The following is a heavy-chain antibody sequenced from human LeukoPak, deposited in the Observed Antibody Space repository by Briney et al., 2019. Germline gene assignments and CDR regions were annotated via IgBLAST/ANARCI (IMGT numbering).Heavy chain of an antibody. Sequence: PSGTLSLTCSVSGGSISSGSYYWSWIRQPAGKGLEWIGRIYTSGSTNYNPSLKSRVTISVDTSKNQFSLKLSSVTAADTAVYYCARFLGPQWEEDAFDIWGQGTMVTVSS. J-gene: IGHJ3*02. V-gene: IGHV4-61*02. CDR2: IYTSGST. D-gene: IGHD1-26*01. CDR1: GGSISSGSYY. CDR3: ARFLGPQWEEDAFDI.